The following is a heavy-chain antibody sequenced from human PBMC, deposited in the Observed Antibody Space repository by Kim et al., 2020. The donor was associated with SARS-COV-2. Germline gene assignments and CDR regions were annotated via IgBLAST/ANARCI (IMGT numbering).Heavy chain of an antibody. D-gene: IGHD1-1*01. Sequence: YVQKLQGRVPMTTDTSTSTAYMELRSLRSDDTAVYYCARDQGGTARTFDIWGQGTMVTVSS. V-gene: IGHV1-18*01. CDR3: ARDQGGTARTFDI. J-gene: IGHJ3*02.